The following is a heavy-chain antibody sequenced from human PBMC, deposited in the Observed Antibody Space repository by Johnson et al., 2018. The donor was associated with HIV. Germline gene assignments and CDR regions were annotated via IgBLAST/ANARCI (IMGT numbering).Heavy chain of an antibody. V-gene: IGHV3-33*06. CDR3: AKEAIDILIGHDAFDI. CDR1: GITFSSYA. D-gene: IGHD3-9*01. Sequence: QVQLVESGGGVVPPGGSLRLSCAASGITFSSYAMQWVRQAPGKGLEWVAVIWYDGSNKYYGDSVKGRFTISRDNSKNTVYLQMNSLRAEDTAVYYCAKEAIDILIGHDAFDIWGQGTMVTVSS. CDR2: IWYDGSNK. J-gene: IGHJ3*02.